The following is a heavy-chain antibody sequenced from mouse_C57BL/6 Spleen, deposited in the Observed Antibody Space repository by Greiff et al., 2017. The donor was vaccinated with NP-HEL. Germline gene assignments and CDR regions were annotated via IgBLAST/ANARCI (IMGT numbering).Heavy chain of an antibody. CDR2: IRNKANGYTT. Sequence: EVNLVESGGGLVQPGGSLSLSCAASGFTFTDYYMSWVRQPPGQALEWLGFIRNKANGYTTEYSASVKGRFTISRDNSQSILYLQMNARRAEDSATYYCARIAYYYGSFAYWGQGTLVTVSA. D-gene: IGHD1-1*01. CDR1: GFTFTDYY. CDR3: ARIAYYYGSFAY. J-gene: IGHJ3*01. V-gene: IGHV7-3*01.